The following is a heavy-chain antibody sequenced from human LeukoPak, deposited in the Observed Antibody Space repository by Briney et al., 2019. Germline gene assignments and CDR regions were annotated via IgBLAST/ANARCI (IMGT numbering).Heavy chain of an antibody. CDR3: ARDSPRVYYGSGSYYNALGY. Sequence: ASVKVSCKASGYTFTSYYMHWVRQAPGQGLEWMGIINPSGGSTSYAQKFQGRVTMTRDTSTSTVYMELSSLGSEDTTVYYCARDSPRVYYGSGSYYNALGYWGQGTLVTVSS. CDR2: INPSGGST. D-gene: IGHD3-10*01. CDR1: GYTFTSYY. J-gene: IGHJ4*02. V-gene: IGHV1-46*01.